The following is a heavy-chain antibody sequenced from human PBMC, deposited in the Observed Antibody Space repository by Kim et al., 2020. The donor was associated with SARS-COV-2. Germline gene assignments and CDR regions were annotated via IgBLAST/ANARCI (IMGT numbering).Heavy chain of an antibody. CDR3: ARTIMITFGGVIVKGRYYFDY. D-gene: IGHD3-16*02. CDR1: GGTFSSYA. V-gene: IGHV1-69*13. CDR2: IIPIFGTA. Sequence: SVKVSCKASGGTFSSYAISWVRQAPGQGLEWMGGIIPIFGTANYAQQFQGRVTITADESTSTAYMELSSLRSEDTAVYYCARTIMITFGGVIVKGRYYFDYWGQGTLVTVSS. J-gene: IGHJ4*02.